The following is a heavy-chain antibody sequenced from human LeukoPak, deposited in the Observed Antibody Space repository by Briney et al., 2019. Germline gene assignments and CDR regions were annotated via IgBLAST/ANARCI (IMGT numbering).Heavy chain of an antibody. D-gene: IGHD6-13*01. J-gene: IGHJ6*02. CDR2: IIPILGIA. Sequence: GASVKVSCKASVGTFSSYAISWVRQAPGPGLEWMGRIIPILGIANYAQKFQGRVTITADKSTSTAYIELSSLRSEDTAVYYCARDPTGYSSSWYYYYGMDVWGQGTTVTVSS. CDR3: ARDPTGYSSSWYYYYGMDV. CDR1: VGTFSSYA. V-gene: IGHV1-69*04.